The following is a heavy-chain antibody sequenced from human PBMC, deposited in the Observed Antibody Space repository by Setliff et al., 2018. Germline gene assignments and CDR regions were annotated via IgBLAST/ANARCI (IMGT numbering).Heavy chain of an antibody. CDR3: ARAFTYYNFWSGYGYGMDV. Sequence: SETLSLTCAVCGGSFSGYYWSWIRQPPGKGLEWIGEINHSGSTNYNPSLKSRVTISVDTSKNQFSLKLSSVTAADTAVYYCARAFTYYNFWSGYGYGMDVWGQGTTVTVSS. J-gene: IGHJ6*02. CDR1: GGSFSGYY. D-gene: IGHD3-3*01. CDR2: INHSGST. V-gene: IGHV4-34*01.